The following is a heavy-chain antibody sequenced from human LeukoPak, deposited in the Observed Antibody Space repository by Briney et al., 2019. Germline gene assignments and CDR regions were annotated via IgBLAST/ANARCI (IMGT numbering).Heavy chain of an antibody. CDR3: TTDSWRHMVPAAPMDV. CDR2: IKSKTDGGTT. CDR1: GFTFGDYA. D-gene: IGHD2-2*01. J-gene: IGHJ6*04. V-gene: IGHV3-15*01. Sequence: GGSLRLSCTASGFTFGDYAMSWVRQAPGKGLEWVGRIKSKTDGGTTDYAAPVKGRFTISRDDSKNTLYLQMNSLKTEDTAVYYCTTDSWRHMVPAAPMDVWGKGTTVTVSS.